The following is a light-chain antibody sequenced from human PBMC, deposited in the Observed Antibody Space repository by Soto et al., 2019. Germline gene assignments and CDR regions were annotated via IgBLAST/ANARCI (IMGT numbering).Light chain of an antibody. CDR2: GAS. V-gene: IGKV3-20*01. J-gene: IGKJ1*01. CDR3: QQYGSLKWT. CDR1: QSVSSSH. Sequence: EIVFTQSPGTLSLSPGERATLSCRASQSVSSSHLAWYQQKPGQAPRLVIYGASSRETGIPDRFSGSGAGTEFTRTISRLEPEDFAVYYCQQYGSLKWTFGQGTKVDIK.